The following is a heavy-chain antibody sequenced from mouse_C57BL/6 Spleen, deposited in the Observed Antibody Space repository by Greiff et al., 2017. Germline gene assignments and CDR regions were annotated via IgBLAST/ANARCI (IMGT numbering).Heavy chain of an antibody. Sequence: QVQLQQPGAELVKPGASVKMSCKASGYTFTSYWITWVKQRPGQGLEWIGDIYPGSGSTNYNEKFKSKATLTVDTSSSTAYMQLSSLTSEDAAVYYCARWHGSQVWYFDVWGTGTTVTVSS. V-gene: IGHV1-55*01. CDR2: IYPGSGST. CDR3: ARWHGSQVWYFDV. D-gene: IGHD1-1*01. CDR1: GYTFTSYW. J-gene: IGHJ1*03.